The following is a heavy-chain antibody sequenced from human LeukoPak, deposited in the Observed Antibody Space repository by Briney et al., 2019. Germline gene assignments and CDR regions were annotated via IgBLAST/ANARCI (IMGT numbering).Heavy chain of an antibody. CDR2: INPSGGST. CDR3: ARLGRYYYDSSGYYYDGGYYFDY. Sequence: ASVKVSCKASGYTFTSYYMHGVRQAPGQGLEWMGIINPSGGSTSYAQKFQGRVTMTRDMSTSTVYMELSSLRSEDTAVYYCARLGRYYYDSSGYYYDGGYYFDYWGQGTLVTVSS. J-gene: IGHJ4*02. V-gene: IGHV1-46*01. D-gene: IGHD3-22*01. CDR1: GYTFTSYY.